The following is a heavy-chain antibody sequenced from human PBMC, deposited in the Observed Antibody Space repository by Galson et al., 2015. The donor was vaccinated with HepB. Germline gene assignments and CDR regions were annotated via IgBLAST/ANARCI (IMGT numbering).Heavy chain of an antibody. CDR2: IYSGGST. CDR1: GFTVSSNY. J-gene: IGHJ6*02. CDR3: AREVVTEVSTRSFCYGMGV. D-gene: IGHD2-2*01. V-gene: IGHV3-66*02. Sequence: SLRLSCAASGFTVSSNYMSWVRQAPGKGLEWVSIIYSGGSTYYADSVRGRFTISRDNSKNTLYLQMNSLRAEDTAVYYCAREVVTEVSTRSFCYGMGVWGQGTTVTVSS.